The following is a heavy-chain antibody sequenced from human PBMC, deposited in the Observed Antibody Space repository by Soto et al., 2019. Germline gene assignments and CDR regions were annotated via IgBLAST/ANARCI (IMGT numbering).Heavy chain of an antibody. CDR3: AKEVGKDIVAATEHYYYYYYAMDV. CDR1: GFTFSSYL. D-gene: IGHD5-12*01. V-gene: IGHV3-30*18. CDR2: ISYDGSNK. J-gene: IGHJ6*01. Sequence: QVQLVESGGGVVQPGRSLRLSCAASGFTFSSYLIHWVRQGPGKGLEWVAVISYDGSNKYYADSVKGRFTISRDNSKNTVYLQMNTMRAEDTAVYYCAKEVGKDIVAATEHYYYYYYAMDVWRQGTTVIVSS.